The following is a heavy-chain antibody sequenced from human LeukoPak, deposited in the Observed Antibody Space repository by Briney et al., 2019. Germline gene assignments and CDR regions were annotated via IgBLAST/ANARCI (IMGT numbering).Heavy chain of an antibody. CDR2: ISGSGGST. Sequence: PGGSLRLSCAASGFTFSSYAMSWVRQAPGRGLEWVSAISGSGGSTYYADSVKGRFTISRDNSKNTLYLQMNSLRAEDTAVYYCAKDSIVVVPAAHFDYWGQGTLVTVSS. D-gene: IGHD2-2*01. CDR3: AKDSIVVVPAAHFDY. V-gene: IGHV3-23*01. J-gene: IGHJ4*02. CDR1: GFTFSSYA.